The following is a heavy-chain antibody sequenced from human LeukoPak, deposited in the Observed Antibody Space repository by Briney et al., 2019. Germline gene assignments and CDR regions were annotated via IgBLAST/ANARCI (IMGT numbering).Heavy chain of an antibody. D-gene: IGHD4-17*01. Sequence: GGSLRLSCAASGLTFSSYSLNWVRQAPGEGLEWVSSIDGTSSYIYYADSVKGRFTISRDNAKNSLYLQMNSLRAEDTAVYYCAIARYGEPHYFDYWGQGTLVTVSS. CDR3: AIARYGEPHYFDY. CDR1: GLTFSSYS. V-gene: IGHV3-21*01. CDR2: IDGTSSYI. J-gene: IGHJ4*02.